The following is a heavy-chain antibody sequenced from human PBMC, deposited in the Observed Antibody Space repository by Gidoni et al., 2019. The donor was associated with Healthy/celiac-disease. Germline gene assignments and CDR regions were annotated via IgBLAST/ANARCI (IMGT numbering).Heavy chain of an antibody. V-gene: IGHV6-1*01. CDR1: GDSVSSKSAA. CDR2: TYYRSKWYN. CDR3: ARDTGPTMWGYFQH. Sequence: QVQLQQSGPGLVKPSQTLSRTCAISGDSVSSKSAAWNWIRQSPSRGLEWLGRTYYRSKWYNDYAVSVKSRITINPATSKNQFSLQLNSVTPEDTAVYYCARDTGPTMWGYFQHWGQGTLVTVSS. D-gene: IGHD1-26*01. J-gene: IGHJ1*01.